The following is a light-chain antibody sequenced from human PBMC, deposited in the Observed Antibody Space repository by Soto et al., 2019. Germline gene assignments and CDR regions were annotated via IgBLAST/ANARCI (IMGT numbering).Light chain of an antibody. CDR3: QQYNSYPTST. CDR1: QSISSW. Sequence: DIQMTQSPSTLSASVGDRVTITCRASQSISSWLAWYQQKPGKAPKLLIYDASSLESGVPSRFSVSGSGTEFTLTISSLQPDDFATYYCQQYNSYPTSTFGQGTKVEIK. V-gene: IGKV1-5*01. CDR2: DAS. J-gene: IGKJ1*01.